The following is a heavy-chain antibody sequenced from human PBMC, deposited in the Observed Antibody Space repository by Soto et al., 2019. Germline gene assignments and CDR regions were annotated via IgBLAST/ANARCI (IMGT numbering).Heavy chain of an antibody. Sequence: SGPTLVNPTEPLTLTCTFSGFSITSPGMSVSWIRQPPGRALEWLALIERDDDDKYYSTSLKTRLTISKDTRKNQVVLTMANMDPADTATYYCARSIRGPRKFNGMDVWGQGTTVTVS. CDR2: IERDDDDK. V-gene: IGHV2-70*13. CDR1: GFSITSPGMS. D-gene: IGHD1-20*01. CDR3: ARSIRGPRKFNGMDV. J-gene: IGHJ6*02.